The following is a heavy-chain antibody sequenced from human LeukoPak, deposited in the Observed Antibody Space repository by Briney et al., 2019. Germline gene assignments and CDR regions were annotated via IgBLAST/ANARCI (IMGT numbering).Heavy chain of an antibody. J-gene: IGHJ4*02. CDR2: INHSGST. CDR1: GGSFSGYY. CDR3: AKAVYDFWSGTNKRPFDY. Sequence: SETLSLTCAVYGGSFSGYYWSWIRQPPGKGLEWIGEINHSGSTNYNPSLKSRVTISVDTSKNQFSLKLSSVTAADTAVYYCAKAVYDFWSGTNKRPFDYWGQGTLVTVSS. D-gene: IGHD3-3*01. V-gene: IGHV4-34*01.